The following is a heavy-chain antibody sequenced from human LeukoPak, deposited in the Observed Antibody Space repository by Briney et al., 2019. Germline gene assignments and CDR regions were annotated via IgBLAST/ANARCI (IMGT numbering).Heavy chain of an antibody. D-gene: IGHD2-15*01. Sequence: PGRSLRLSCAASGFTFSSYGMHWVRQAPGKGLEWVAVISYDGSNKYYADSVKGRFTISRDNSKNTLYLQMNSLRAEDTAVYYCAKELYPSDSSLLFDYWGQGTLVTVSS. CDR3: AKELYPSDSSLLFDY. V-gene: IGHV3-30*18. J-gene: IGHJ4*02. CDR1: GFTFSSYG. CDR2: ISYDGSNK.